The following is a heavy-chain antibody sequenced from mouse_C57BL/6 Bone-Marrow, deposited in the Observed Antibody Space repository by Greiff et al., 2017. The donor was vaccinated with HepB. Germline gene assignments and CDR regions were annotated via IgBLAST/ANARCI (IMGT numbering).Heavy chain of an antibody. V-gene: IGHV1-4*01. Sequence: QVQLQQSGAELARPGASVKMSCKASGYTFTSYTMHWVKQRPGQGLEWIGYINPSSGYTKYNQKFKDKATLTADKSSSPAYMQLSSLTSEDSAVYYCARRRSFYYYGSSYGAWFAYWGQGTLVTVSA. J-gene: IGHJ3*01. D-gene: IGHD1-1*01. CDR2: INPSSGYT. CDR1: GYTFTSYT. CDR3: ARRRSFYYYGSSYGAWFAY.